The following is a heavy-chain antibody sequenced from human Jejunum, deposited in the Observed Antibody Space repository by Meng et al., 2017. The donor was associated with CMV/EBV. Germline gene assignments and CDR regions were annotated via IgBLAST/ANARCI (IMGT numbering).Heavy chain of an antibody. D-gene: IGHD2/OR15-2a*01. V-gene: IGHV3-30*02. Sequence: LNISFLASGFSFIRSGMHWVRQAPGKGLEWVAFIRYDGSDKYNADSVKGRFTISRDNSKNTLYLQMNSLRAEDTAVYYCASNRGYWGQGTRVTVSS. CDR2: IRYDGSDK. CDR1: GFSFIRSG. J-gene: IGHJ4*02. CDR3: ASNRGY.